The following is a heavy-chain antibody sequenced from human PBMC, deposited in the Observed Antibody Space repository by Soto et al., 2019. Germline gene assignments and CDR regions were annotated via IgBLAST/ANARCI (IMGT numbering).Heavy chain of an antibody. J-gene: IGHJ4*02. CDR3: ARDRITMVRGLDY. Sequence: TLCRTEAGCGWCWRSEYLRVVRQPPGKGLEWIGEINHSGSTNYNPSLKSRVTISVDTSKNQFSLKLSSVTAADTAVYYCARDRITMVRGLDYWGQGTLVTVSS. CDR1: GWCWRSEY. CDR2: INHSGST. D-gene: IGHD3-10*01. V-gene: IGHV4-34*01.